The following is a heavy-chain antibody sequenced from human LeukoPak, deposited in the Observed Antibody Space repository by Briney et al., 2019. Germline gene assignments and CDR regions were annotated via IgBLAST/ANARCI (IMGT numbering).Heavy chain of an antibody. CDR3: ARVSSGSYFEGVDV. Sequence: GGSLRPSCAASGFTLSSFWMQWIRQAPGKGLVWVARINIDESTTNYADAVKGRFTISSDSAKNTLYLQMNSLRAEDTAVYYCARVSSGSYFEGVDVWGQGTTVTVSS. J-gene: IGHJ6*02. V-gene: IGHV3-74*01. CDR1: GFTLSSFW. D-gene: IGHD1-26*01. CDR2: INIDESTT.